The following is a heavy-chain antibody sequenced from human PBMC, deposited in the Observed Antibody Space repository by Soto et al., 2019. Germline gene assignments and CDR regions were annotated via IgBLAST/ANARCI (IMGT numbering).Heavy chain of an antibody. CDR3: AKVASLYRVFVRSSGLDDF. V-gene: IGHV3-23*01. CDR1: GFTFSSYA. Sequence: EAQLLESGGGFVQPGGSLRLSCAASGFTFSSYAMAWVRQAPGKGLEWVSGITYIGGATFYADSVKGSFTFSRANVRNTMYLHMNRLRVEATAVYYCAKVASLYRVFVRSSGLDDFWGQGTLVTVSS. J-gene: IGHJ4*02. D-gene: IGHD3-16*01. CDR2: ITYIGGAT.